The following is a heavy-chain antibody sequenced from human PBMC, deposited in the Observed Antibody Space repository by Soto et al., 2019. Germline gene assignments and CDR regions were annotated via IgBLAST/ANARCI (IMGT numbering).Heavy chain of an antibody. Sequence: QVQLVQSGAEVKKPGSSVKDSCKASGGTFSSYTISWVRQAPGQGLEWMGRIIPILGIANYAQKFQGRVTITADKSTSTAYMELSSLRSEDTAVYYCARDVRGGYCSGGSCGFDYWGQGTLVTVSS. CDR3: ARDVRGGYCSGGSCGFDY. D-gene: IGHD2-15*01. CDR2: IIPILGIA. CDR1: GGTFSSYT. J-gene: IGHJ4*02. V-gene: IGHV1-69*08.